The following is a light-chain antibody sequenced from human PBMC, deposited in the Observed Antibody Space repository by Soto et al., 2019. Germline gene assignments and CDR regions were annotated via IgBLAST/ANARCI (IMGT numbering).Light chain of an antibody. J-gene: IGKJ4*01. Sequence: DIELIQSPATLSVSLGDRATISCRASQSISNYLAWYQQKPGQAPRLLIYAASTWATGIPARFSGSGSGTDFTLTISSLEPEDFAGYYCQQRRDWPLTFGGGTKVEIK. CDR3: QQRRDWPLT. CDR1: QSISNY. V-gene: IGKV3-11*01. CDR2: AAS.